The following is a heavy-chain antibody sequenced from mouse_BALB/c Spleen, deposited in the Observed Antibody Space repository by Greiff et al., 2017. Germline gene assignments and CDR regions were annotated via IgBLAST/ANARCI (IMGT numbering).Heavy chain of an antibody. CDR2: ISYSGST. Sequence: VQLQQSGPSLVKPSQTLSLTCSVTGDSITSGYWNWIRKFPGNKLEYMGYISYSGSTYYNPSLKSRISITRDTSKNQYYLQLNSVTTEDTATYYCARWGNYGNYGGFAYWGQGTLVTVSA. V-gene: IGHV3-8*02. D-gene: IGHD2-1*01. CDR1: GDSITSGY. J-gene: IGHJ3*01. CDR3: ARWGNYGNYGGFAY.